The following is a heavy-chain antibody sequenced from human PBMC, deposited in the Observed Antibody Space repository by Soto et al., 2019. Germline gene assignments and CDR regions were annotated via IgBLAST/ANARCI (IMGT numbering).Heavy chain of an antibody. CDR2: IYRTGST. Sequence: PWETLSLTCAVSGGSFTSNNWWTWVRQPPGQGLEWIGEIYRTGSTNYNPSLKSRVTISLDKSENQFSLKATSLTAADTAVYYCASRDPGTSVDYWGQGTLVTVSS. CDR1: GGSFTSNNW. D-gene: IGHD1-7*01. CDR3: ASRDPGTSVDY. J-gene: IGHJ4*02. V-gene: IGHV4-4*02.